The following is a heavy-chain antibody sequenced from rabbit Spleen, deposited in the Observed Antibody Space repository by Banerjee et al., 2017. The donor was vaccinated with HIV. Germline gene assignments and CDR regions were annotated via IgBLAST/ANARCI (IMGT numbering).Heavy chain of an antibody. CDR2: INAVTGKA. V-gene: IGHV1S45*01. CDR3: ARDTGTSFSSYGMDL. D-gene: IGHD7-1*01. CDR1: RFPFSDKAV. J-gene: IGHJ6*01. Sequence: QEQLVESGGGLVQPEGSLTLTCTASRFPFSDKAVMCWVRQAPGKGLQWIACINAVTGKAVYATWAKGRFTFSKTSSTTVTLQMTSLTAADTATYFCARDTGTSFSSYGMDLWGPGTLVTVS.